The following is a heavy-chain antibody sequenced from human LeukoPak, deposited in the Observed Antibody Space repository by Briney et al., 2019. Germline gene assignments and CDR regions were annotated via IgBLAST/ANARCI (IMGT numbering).Heavy chain of an antibody. V-gene: IGHV1-3*01. CDR2: IGGGSGRT. D-gene: IGHD3-22*01. Sequence: GASVKVSCKASGYSFTSHVIHWLRQAPGQRFEWMGWIGGGSGRTNYSQTFQDRVTITRDTSATTSYMEMRSLRYEDTAIFYCARGYFYDSSGYYFDSWGQGTLVTVSS. J-gene: IGHJ4*02. CDR3: ARGYFYDSSGYYFDS. CDR1: GYSFTSHV.